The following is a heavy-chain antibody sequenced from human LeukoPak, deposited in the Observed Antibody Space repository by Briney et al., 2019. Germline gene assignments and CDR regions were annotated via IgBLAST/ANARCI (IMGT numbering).Heavy chain of an antibody. D-gene: IGHD3-16*01. CDR3: ARDGTPEYDHIWGRPQLY. CDR2: INPSRGST. V-gene: IGHV1-46*01. CDR1: GYTFTRYY. J-gene: IGHJ4*02. Sequence: ASVKVSCKASGYTFTRYYLHWVRQAPGQGLEWMGIINPSRGSTRYAQKFQGRVTMTRDTSTSTVYMELKSLRSEDTAIYYCARDGTPEYDHIWGRPQLYWGQGTLVIVSS.